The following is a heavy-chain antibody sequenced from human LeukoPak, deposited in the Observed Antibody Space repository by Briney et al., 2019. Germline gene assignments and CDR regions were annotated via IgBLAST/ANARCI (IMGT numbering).Heavy chain of an antibody. CDR1: GYTFTSYG. D-gene: IGHD6-13*01. Sequence: ASVTVSCKASGYTFTSYGISWVRRAPGQGLEWMGWISAYNGNTNYAQKLQGRVTMTTDTSTSTAYMELRSLRSDDTAVYYCARERPPRYSSSWYYWFDPWGQGTLVTVSS. V-gene: IGHV1-18*01. J-gene: IGHJ5*02. CDR2: ISAYNGNT. CDR3: ARERPPRYSSSWYYWFDP.